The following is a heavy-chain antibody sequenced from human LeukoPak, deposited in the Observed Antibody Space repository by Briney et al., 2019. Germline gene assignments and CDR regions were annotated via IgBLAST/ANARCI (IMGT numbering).Heavy chain of an antibody. D-gene: IGHD3-22*01. Sequence: PSGTLSLTCGVSGGSISGTNWWSWVRQPPGKGLEWIGEINHSGSTNYNPSLKSRVTISVDTSKNQFSLKLSSVTAADTAVYYCARQDAYYDDPLGYFQHWGQGTLVTVSS. CDR2: INHSGST. CDR1: GGSISGTNW. J-gene: IGHJ1*01. CDR3: ARQDAYYDDPLGYFQH. V-gene: IGHV4-4*02.